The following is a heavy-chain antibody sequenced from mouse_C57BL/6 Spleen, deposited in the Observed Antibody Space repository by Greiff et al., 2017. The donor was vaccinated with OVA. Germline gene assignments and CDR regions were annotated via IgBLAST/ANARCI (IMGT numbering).Heavy chain of an antibody. D-gene: IGHD3-2*02. Sequence: EVQLQQSGAELVRPGASVKLSCTASGFNITDYYMHWVKQRPEQGLEWIGRIDPEDGDTEYAPKFQGKATLTADPSSNTAYLQLSSLTSEDTAVYYCTTTAQATFAYWGQGTLVTVSA. CDR1: GFNITDYY. J-gene: IGHJ3*01. V-gene: IGHV14-1*01. CDR2: IDPEDGDT. CDR3: TTTAQATFAY.